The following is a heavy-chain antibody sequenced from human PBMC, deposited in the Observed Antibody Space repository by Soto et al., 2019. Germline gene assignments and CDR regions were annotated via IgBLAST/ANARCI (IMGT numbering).Heavy chain of an antibody. J-gene: IGHJ6*04. Sequence: GGSLRLSCAASGFTFSSYAMHWVRQAPGKGLEWVAVISYDGSNKYYADSVKGRFTISRDNSKNTLYLQMNSLRAEDTAVYYCARDRLRYNWNDFPYYYYGMDVWGKGTTVTVSS. CDR1: GFTFSSYA. CDR3: ARDRLRYNWNDFPYYYYGMDV. CDR2: ISYDGSNK. D-gene: IGHD1-1*01. V-gene: IGHV3-30-3*01.